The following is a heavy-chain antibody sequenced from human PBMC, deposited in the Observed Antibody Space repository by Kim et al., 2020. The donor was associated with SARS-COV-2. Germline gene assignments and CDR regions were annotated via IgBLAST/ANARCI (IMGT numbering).Heavy chain of an antibody. CDR2: INHSGST. V-gene: IGHV4-34*01. CDR3: ARVRFATY. Sequence: SETLSLTCAVYGGSFSGYYWSWIRQLPGTGLEWIGEINHSGSTNYNPSLQSRVTISVDTSKNQFSLKLSSFPAADTAEYYCARVRFATYWGHGTLVTVSS. CDR1: GGSFSGYY. J-gene: IGHJ4*01.